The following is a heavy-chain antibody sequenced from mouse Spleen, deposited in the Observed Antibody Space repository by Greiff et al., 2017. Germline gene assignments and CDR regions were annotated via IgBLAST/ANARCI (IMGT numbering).Heavy chain of an antibody. Sequence: EVHLVESGGGLVKPGGSLKLSCAASGFTFSSYAMSWVRQTPEKRLEWVATISSGGSYTYYPDSVKGRFTISRDNAKNTLYLQMSSLRSEDTAMYYCARQGITTVVATEVFDYWGQGTTLTVSS. CDR2: ISSGGSYT. J-gene: IGHJ2*01. D-gene: IGHD1-1*01. V-gene: IGHV5-9-3*01. CDR1: GFTFSSYA. CDR3: ARQGITTVVATEVFDY.